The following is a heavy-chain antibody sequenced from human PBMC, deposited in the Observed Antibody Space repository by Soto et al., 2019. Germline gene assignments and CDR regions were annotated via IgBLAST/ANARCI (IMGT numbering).Heavy chain of an antibody. CDR2: IYHSGST. D-gene: IGHD4-17*01. Sequence: SETLSLTCTVSGGSISSGDYSWSWIRQPPGKGLEWIGYIYHSGSTYYNPSLKSRLTISVDTSKNQFSLKLSSVTAADTAIYYCARDQGYGGLFDYWGQGTLVTVS. CDR1: GGSISSGDYS. J-gene: IGHJ4*02. CDR3: ARDQGYGGLFDY. V-gene: IGHV4-30-2*01.